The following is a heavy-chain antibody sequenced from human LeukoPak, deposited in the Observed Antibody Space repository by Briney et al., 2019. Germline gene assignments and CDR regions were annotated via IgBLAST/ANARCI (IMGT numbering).Heavy chain of an antibody. J-gene: IGHJ4*02. CDR2: INSAGNA. V-gene: IGHV3-66*01. CDR3: ASGRGSYSPDY. CDR1: GFTVSSNY. D-gene: IGHD1-26*01. Sequence: PGGSLRLSCAASGFTVSSNYMNWVRQAPGKGLEWVSVINSAGNAYYADSVKGRFTISRDNSKNSLYLQMTSLRADDTAVYYCASGRGSYSPDYWGQGTLVTVSS.